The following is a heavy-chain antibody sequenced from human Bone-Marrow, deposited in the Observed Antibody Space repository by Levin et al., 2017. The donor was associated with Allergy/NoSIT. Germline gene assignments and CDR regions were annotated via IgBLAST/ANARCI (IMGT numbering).Heavy chain of an antibody. CDR2: INHSGST. J-gene: IGHJ4*02. D-gene: IGHD3-10*01. V-gene: IGHV4-34*01. CDR3: ARGGRWSFSYYFDY. CDR1: GGSFTGYF. Sequence: PSETLSLTCAVDGGSFTGYFLTWIRQPPGKGLEWIGEINHSGSTKYNPSLTSRVTISVDTSKKEFSLNLSSVTAADTAVSYCARGGRWSFSYYFDYWGQGTRVTVSS.